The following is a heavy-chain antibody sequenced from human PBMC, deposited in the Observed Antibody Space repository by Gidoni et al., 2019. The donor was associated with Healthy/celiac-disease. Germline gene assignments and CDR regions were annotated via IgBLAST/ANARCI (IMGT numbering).Heavy chain of an antibody. CDR2: IDWDDDK. J-gene: IGHJ6*02. CDR3: ARIPRAYYYGMDV. V-gene: IGHV2-70*01. CDR1: GFSPSTSGMC. Sequence: QVTLREAGPALVKPTETLKLTCTFSGFSPSTSGMCVSLIRQPPGQALESLALIDWDDDKYYSTSQKTTITISNDNTKNQVVLTMTNMDPVDTATYYCARIPRAYYYGMDVWGQGTTVTVSS.